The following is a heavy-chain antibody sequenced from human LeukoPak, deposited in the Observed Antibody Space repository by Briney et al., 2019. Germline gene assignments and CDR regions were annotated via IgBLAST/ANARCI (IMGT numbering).Heavy chain of an antibody. V-gene: IGHV1-8*01. CDR3: ARPASSGYVGDDY. CDR1: GYTFTSYD. Sequence: ASVTVSCKASGYTFTSYDINWVRQAPGQGLEWMGWMNPNSGNTGYAQKFQGRVTMTRNTSISTAYMELSSLRSEDTAVYYCARPASSGYVGDDYWGQGTLVTVSS. CDR2: MNPNSGNT. J-gene: IGHJ4*02. D-gene: IGHD3-22*01.